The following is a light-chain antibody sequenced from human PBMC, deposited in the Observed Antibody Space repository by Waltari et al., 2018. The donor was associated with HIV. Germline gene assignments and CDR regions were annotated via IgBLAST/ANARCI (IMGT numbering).Light chain of an antibody. J-gene: IGLJ2*01. Sequence: SYEVTQPPSVAVSPGQTASITCSGYELGDKYTCWYQQKPGQSPLLVIYQDNKWPSGIPERFSGSSSGHTATLTISGTLPVDEADYYCQAWGSSTSGVFGRGTKLTVL. CDR1: ELGDKY. V-gene: IGLV3-1*01. CDR3: QAWGSSTSGV. CDR2: QDN.